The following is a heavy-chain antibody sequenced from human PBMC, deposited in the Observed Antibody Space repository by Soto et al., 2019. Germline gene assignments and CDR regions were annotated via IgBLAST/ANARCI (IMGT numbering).Heavy chain of an antibody. Sequence: QVQVVESGGGVVQPGRSLRLSCAASGFTFSSFGMHWVRQAPGKGLEWVAVISYDGRDENSADSVKGRFAISRDNFKKTLYLKMNSLRPDDTAVYYCVKDHGEMATITLGNWGQGTLVTVSS. V-gene: IGHV3-30*18. CDR2: ISYDGRDE. J-gene: IGHJ4*02. D-gene: IGHD4-4*01. CDR1: GFTFSSFG. CDR3: VKDHGEMATITLGN.